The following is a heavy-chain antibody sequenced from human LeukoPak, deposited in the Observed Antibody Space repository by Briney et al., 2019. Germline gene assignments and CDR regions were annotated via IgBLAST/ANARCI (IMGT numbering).Heavy chain of an antibody. D-gene: IGHD2-15*01. CDR3: ASPLGYCSGGSCYARGYYYYYMDV. CDR1: GGSFSGYY. CDR2: INHSGST. Sequence: SETLSLTCAVYGGSFSGYYWSWIRQPPGKVLEWIGEINHSGSTNYNPSLKSRVTISVDTSKNQFSLKLSSVTAADTAVYYCASPLGYCSGGSCYARGYYYYYMDVWGQGTLVTVSS. J-gene: IGHJ6*03. V-gene: IGHV4-34*01.